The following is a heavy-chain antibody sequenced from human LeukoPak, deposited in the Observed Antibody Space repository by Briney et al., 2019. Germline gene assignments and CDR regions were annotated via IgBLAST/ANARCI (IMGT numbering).Heavy chain of an antibody. V-gene: IGHV3-21*01. CDR2: ISSSSSDI. CDR1: GFTFSSYS. Sequence: GGSLRLSCAASGFTFSSYSMNWVRQAPGKGLEWVSSISSSSSDIYYADSVKGRFTISRDNAKNSLYLQMNSLRAEDTAVYYCARSGGCSSTSCSPNFDYWGQGTLVTVSS. J-gene: IGHJ4*02. D-gene: IGHD2-2*01. CDR3: ARSGGCSSTSCSPNFDY.